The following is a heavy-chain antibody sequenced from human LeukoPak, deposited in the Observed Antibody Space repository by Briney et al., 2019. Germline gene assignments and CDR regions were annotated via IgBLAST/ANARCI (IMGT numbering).Heavy chain of an antibody. CDR1: GGSISSSSYY. V-gene: IGHV4-39*01. D-gene: IGHD3-10*01. Sequence: PSETLPLTCTVSGGSISSSSYYWGWIRQPPGKGLEWIGSIYYSGSTYYNPSLKSRVTISVDTSKNQFSLKLSSVTAADTAVYYCARRGPYYYGSGSPLDYWGQGTLVTVSS. CDR2: IYYSGST. CDR3: ARRGPYYYGSGSPLDY. J-gene: IGHJ4*02.